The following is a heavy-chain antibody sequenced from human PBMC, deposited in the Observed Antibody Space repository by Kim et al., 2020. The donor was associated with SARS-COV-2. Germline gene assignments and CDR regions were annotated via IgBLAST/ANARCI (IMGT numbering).Heavy chain of an antibody. CDR1: GYTFTSYG. Sequence: ASVKVSCKASGYTFTSYGISWVRQAPGQGLEWMGWISAYNGNTNYAQKLQGRVTMTTDTSTSTAYMELRSLRSDDTAVYYCALFPDRYFDWLPDYWGQGTLVTVSS. CDR2: ISAYNGNT. V-gene: IGHV1-18*01. CDR3: ALFPDRYFDWLPDY. J-gene: IGHJ4*02. D-gene: IGHD3-9*01.